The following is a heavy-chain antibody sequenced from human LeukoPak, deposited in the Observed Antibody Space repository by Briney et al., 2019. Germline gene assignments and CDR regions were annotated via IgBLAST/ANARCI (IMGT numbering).Heavy chain of an antibody. V-gene: IGHV4-34*01. CDR3: ARGRFGGTSFDY. CDR2: INHSVST. CDR1: GGAFSVDY. Sequence: SQTLSLTCAVYGGAFSVDYWGWIRQPPGKGRECSGEINHSVSTNYTPSLKSRVTISVDTSKNQFSLKLSSVTAADTAVYYCARGRFGGTSFDYWGQGTLVTVSS. D-gene: IGHD3-10*01. J-gene: IGHJ4*02.